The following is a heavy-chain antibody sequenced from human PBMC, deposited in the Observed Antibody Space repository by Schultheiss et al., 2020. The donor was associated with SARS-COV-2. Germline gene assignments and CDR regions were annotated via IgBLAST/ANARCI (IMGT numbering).Heavy chain of an antibody. Sequence: ASVKVSCKASGYTFTSYGISWVRQAPGQGLEWMGWISAYNGNTNYAQKLQGRATMTRDTPTSTAYMEMRSLISDETGVYYCVRDRGYSRTVHDYYEGMDVWGQGTTVTVSS. CDR3: VRDRGYSRTVHDYYEGMDV. CDR1: GYTFTSYG. V-gene: IGHV1-18*01. D-gene: IGHD6-13*01. J-gene: IGHJ6*02. CDR2: ISAYNGNT.